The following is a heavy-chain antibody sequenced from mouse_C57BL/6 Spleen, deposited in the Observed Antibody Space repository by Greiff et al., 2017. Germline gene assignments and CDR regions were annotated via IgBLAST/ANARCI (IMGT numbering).Heavy chain of an antibody. V-gene: IGHV14-2*01. CDR2: IDPEDGET. Sequence: EVKLVESGAELVKPGASVKLSCTASGFNIKDYYMHWVKQRTEQGLEWIGRIDPEDGETKYAPKFQGKATITADTSSNTAYLQLSCLTSEDTAVYYCARGGYYGSSPYYLDYWGQGTTLTVSS. D-gene: IGHD1-1*01. J-gene: IGHJ2*01. CDR1: GFNIKDYY. CDR3: ARGGYYGSSPYYLDY.